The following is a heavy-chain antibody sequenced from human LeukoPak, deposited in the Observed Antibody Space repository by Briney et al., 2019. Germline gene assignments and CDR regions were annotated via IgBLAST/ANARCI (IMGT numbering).Heavy chain of an antibody. V-gene: IGHV3-48*02. D-gene: IGHD1-1*01. CDR1: AFTFSDYS. CDR3: ARDLETGTTEGILVY. J-gene: IGHJ4*02. CDR2: IDTSSSTM. Sequence: SGGSLRLSCAASAFTFSDYSMNWVRQAPGKGLEWISYIDTSSSTMYYADSVMGRFTISRDNAKESLYLQMNSLRDEDTAVYYCARDLETGTTEGILVYWGQGTLVTVSS.